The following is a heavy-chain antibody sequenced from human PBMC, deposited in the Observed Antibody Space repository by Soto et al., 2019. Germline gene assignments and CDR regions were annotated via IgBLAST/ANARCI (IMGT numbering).Heavy chain of an antibody. CDR3: ARVIVYGDSFNCFDP. J-gene: IGHJ5*02. V-gene: IGHV4-4*07. CDR2: IYTSGRT. CDR1: GCTISSYY. Sequence: LSLTCTGSGCTISSYYWSWIRQPAGKGLDWIGRIYTSGRTNYNPSLKSRVTMSVDTAKKQLSLKLSSVTAADTAVYYCARVIVYGDSFNCFDPWGQGTLVTVSS. D-gene: IGHD4-17*01.